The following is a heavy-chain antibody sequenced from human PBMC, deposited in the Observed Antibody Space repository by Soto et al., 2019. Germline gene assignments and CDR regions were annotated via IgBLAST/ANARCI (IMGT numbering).Heavy chain of an antibody. CDR3: AKGSASGSPYYFDY. D-gene: IGHD6-25*01. Sequence: EVQLLESGGGLVQPGGSLRLSCAASGFTFSNYAMSWVRQAPGKGLEWVSAVSSGGGSTYHADSVKGRFTISRDNSKDTLYMLMNSLRAEDTAIYYCAKGSASGSPYYFDYWGQGALVTVSS. J-gene: IGHJ4*02. CDR2: VSSGGGST. CDR1: GFTFSNYA. V-gene: IGHV3-23*01.